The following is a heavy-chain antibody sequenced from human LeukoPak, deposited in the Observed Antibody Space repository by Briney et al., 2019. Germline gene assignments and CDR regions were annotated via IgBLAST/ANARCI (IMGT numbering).Heavy chain of an antibody. J-gene: IGHJ3*01. D-gene: IGHD1-26*01. CDR3: ALYSGSYSLSGAFDF. V-gene: IGHV1-8*01. CDR1: GYTFTNYN. CDR2: MDPNSGDT. Sequence: ASVKVSCKASGYTFTNYNIDWVRQATGQGLEWMGWMDPNSGDTGYAQKFQGRVTMARNTSISTAYMELSSLRSEDTAVYYCALYSGSYSLSGAFDFWSQGTMVTVSS.